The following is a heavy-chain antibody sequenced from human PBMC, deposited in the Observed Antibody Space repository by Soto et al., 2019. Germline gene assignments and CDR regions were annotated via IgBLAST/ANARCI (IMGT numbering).Heavy chain of an antibody. CDR2: INHSGST. D-gene: IGHD4-4*01. Sequence: SETLSLTCAVYGGSFSGYYWSWIRQPPGKGLEWIGEINHSGSTNYNPSLKSRVTISVDTSKNQFSLKLSSVTAADTAVYYCARGRTVTTWGLVYWGQGTLVTVSS. J-gene: IGHJ4*02. V-gene: IGHV4-34*01. CDR3: ARGRTVTTWGLVY. CDR1: GGSFSGYY.